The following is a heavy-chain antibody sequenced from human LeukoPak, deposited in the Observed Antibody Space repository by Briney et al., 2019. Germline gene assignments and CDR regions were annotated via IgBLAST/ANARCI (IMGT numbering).Heavy chain of an antibody. V-gene: IGHV1-18*01. D-gene: IGHD3-22*01. CDR1: GYTFVSYG. CDR2: ISAYNGNT. J-gene: IGHJ4*02. Sequence: ASVKVSCKASGYTFVSYGISWVRQAPGQGLEWMGWISAYNGNTNYAQEVQGKFTMTTDTSTSTAYMELRSLRSDDTAVYYCARDLRYDSSGYYFDYWGQGTLVTVSS. CDR3: ARDLRYDSSGYYFDY.